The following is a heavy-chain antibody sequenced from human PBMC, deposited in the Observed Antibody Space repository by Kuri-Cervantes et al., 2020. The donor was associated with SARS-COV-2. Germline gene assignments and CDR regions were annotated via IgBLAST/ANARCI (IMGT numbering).Heavy chain of an antibody. V-gene: IGHV4-34*01. Sequence: ESLKISCAVYGGSFSGYYWSWIRQPPGKGLEWIGEINHSGSTNYNPSLKSRATISVDTSKNQFSLKLSSVTAADTVVYYCARGRTVTTLYYYYYYDMDVWGQGTTVTVSS. D-gene: IGHD4-11*01. J-gene: IGHJ6*02. CDR2: INHSGST. CDR3: ARGRTVTTLYYYYYYDMDV. CDR1: GGSFSGYY.